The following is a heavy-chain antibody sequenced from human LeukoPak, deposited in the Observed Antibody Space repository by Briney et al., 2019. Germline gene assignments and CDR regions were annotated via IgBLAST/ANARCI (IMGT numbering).Heavy chain of an antibody. CDR2: IKQDGSEK. D-gene: IGHD5-18*01. V-gene: IGHV3-7*03. J-gene: IGHJ4*02. CDR3: AKKTYSYGPFDY. Sequence: GGSLRLSCAASEFTFSSFWMSWVRQAPGKGLEWVANIKQDGSEKYYVNSVKGRFTISRDNAKNSLYLQMNSLRAEDTAVYYCAKKTYSYGPFDYWGQGTLVTVSS. CDR1: EFTFSSFW.